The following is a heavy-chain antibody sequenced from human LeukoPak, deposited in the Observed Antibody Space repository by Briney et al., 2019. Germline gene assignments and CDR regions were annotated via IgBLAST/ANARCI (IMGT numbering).Heavy chain of an antibody. CDR2: ISSSGSTI. J-gene: IGHJ4*02. CDR3: ARDHGYSYGYDY. D-gene: IGHD5-18*01. Sequence: GGSLRLSCAASGFTFSSYSMNWVRQAPGKGLEWVSYISSSGSTIYYADSVKGRFTISRDNAKNSLYLQMNSLRAEDTAVYYCARDHGYSYGYDYWGQGTLVTVSS. V-gene: IGHV3-48*04. CDR1: GFTFSSYS.